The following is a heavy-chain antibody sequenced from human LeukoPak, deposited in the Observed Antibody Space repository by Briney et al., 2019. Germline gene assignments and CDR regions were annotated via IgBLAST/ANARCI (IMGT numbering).Heavy chain of an antibody. Sequence: ASVTVSFTASGYTFTSYDINWVRQATGQGLEWMGWMNPNSGNTGYAQKFQGRVTMTRNTSISTAYMELSSLRSEDTAVYYCARGTRGSEVRYWGQGTLVTVSS. D-gene: IGHD2-15*01. V-gene: IGHV1-8*01. CDR2: MNPNSGNT. CDR1: GYTFTSYD. CDR3: ARGTRGSEVRY. J-gene: IGHJ4*02.